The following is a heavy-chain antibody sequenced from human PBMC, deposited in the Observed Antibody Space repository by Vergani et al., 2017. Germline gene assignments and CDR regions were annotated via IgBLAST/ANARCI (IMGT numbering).Heavy chain of an antibody. Sequence: QVQLVESGGGVVQRGGSLRLYCATSGYTFSNYDMQWIRQGPGKGLEFVAFIQFDGSNQYYADSVKGRFTLSRDFYKNTLYLQMNSLRTDDTATYYCAKHFRGWGIDYWGQGTQVIVSS. CDR1: GYTFSNYD. D-gene: IGHD3-16*01. CDR3: AKHFRGWGIDY. CDR2: IQFDGSNQ. V-gene: IGHV3-30*02. J-gene: IGHJ4*02.